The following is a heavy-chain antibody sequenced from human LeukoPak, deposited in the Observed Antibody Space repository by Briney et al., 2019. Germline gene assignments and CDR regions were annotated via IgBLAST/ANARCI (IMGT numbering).Heavy chain of an antibody. V-gene: IGHV3-7*01. J-gene: IGHJ4*02. CDR3: ARDVWTGVAVSDY. CDR2: IKEDGSIQ. CDR1: GSTFSSYW. D-gene: IGHD6-19*01. Sequence: PGGSLRLSCVASGSTFSSYWMTWVRQAPGKGLEWLANIKEDGSIQYYLDSVRGRFTISRDNAKTSVYLQLNNLRADDTAVYYCARDVWTGVAVSDYWGQGTLVTVSS.